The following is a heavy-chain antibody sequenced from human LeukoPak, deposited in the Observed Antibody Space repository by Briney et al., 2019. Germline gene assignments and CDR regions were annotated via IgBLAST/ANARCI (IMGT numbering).Heavy chain of an antibody. CDR1: GFTFSSYG. V-gene: IGHV3-30*02. CDR2: IRYDGSNK. Sequence: GGSLRLSCAASGFTFSSYGMHWVRQAPGKGLEWVAFIRYDGSNKYYAGSVKGRFTISRDNSKNTLYLQMNSLRAEDTAVYYCAKDFQTSIITIFGMVIDYFDYWGQGTLVTVSS. J-gene: IGHJ4*02. CDR3: AKDFQTSIITIFGMVIDYFDY. D-gene: IGHD3-3*01.